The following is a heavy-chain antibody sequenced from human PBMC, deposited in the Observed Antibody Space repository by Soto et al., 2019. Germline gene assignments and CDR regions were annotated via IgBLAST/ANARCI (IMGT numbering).Heavy chain of an antibody. V-gene: IGHV1-69*01. CDR1: GYTFTSYD. J-gene: IGHJ4*02. D-gene: IGHD3-22*01. Sequence: SVKVACKASGYTFTSYDINWVRQAPGQGLEWMGGIIPIFGTADYAQKFQGRVTITADESTSTGNMELSSLRSEDTAVYYCASHYDSSGYYYRGLDYWGQGTLVTVSS. CDR2: IIPIFGTA. CDR3: ASHYDSSGYYYRGLDY.